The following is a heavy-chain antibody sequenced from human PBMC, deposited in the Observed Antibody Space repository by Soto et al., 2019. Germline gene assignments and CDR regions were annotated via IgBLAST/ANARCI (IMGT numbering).Heavy chain of an antibody. CDR3: AKDQRKPAIFGVVTLS. Sequence: EVQLLESGGGLGQPGGSLRLSCAGSGFTFSRFAMSWVRQVPGKGLEWVSAISGSGQTTYYADSVKGRFTVSRDNSNSTLYLQMNSLRAEDTAVYYCAKDQRKPAIFGVVTLSWCHGTLVTVSS. CDR2: ISGSGQTT. CDR1: GFTFSRFA. D-gene: IGHD3-3*01. J-gene: IGHJ5*01. V-gene: IGHV3-23*01.